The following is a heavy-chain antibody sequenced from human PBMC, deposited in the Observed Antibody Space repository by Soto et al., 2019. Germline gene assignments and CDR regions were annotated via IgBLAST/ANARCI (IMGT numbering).Heavy chain of an antibody. CDR3: ARASRDYGDYFLFDY. CDR2: IYHSGST. V-gene: IGHV4-4*02. D-gene: IGHD4-17*01. J-gene: IGHJ4*02. Sequence: QVQLQESGPGLVKPSGTLSLTCAVSSGSISSSNWWSWVRQPPGKGLEWIGEIYHSGSTNYNPSLKSQVTISVDTSKNQFSLKLSSVTAADTAVYYCARASRDYGDYFLFDYWGQGTLVTVSS. CDR1: SGSISSSNW.